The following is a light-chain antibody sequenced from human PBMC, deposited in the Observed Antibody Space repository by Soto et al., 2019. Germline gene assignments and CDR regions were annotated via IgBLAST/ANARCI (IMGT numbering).Light chain of an antibody. CDR2: EGS. CDR3: CSYAGSSTPYV. J-gene: IGLJ1*01. Sequence: SVLTQPASVSGSPGQSITIPCTGNSSDVGSYNLVSWYQQHPGKAPKLMIYEGSKRPSGVSNRFSGSKSGNTASLTISGLQAEDEADYYCCSYAGSSTPYVFGTGTKVTVL. V-gene: IGLV2-23*01. CDR1: SSDVGSYNL.